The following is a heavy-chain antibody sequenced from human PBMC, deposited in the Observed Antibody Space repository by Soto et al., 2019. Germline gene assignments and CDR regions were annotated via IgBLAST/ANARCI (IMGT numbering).Heavy chain of an antibody. V-gene: IGHV3-7*03. CDR1: GFTFSGYW. D-gene: IGHD4-4*01. CDR3: TRAPYSNAWYRFDL. CDR2: IKHDGSVQ. J-gene: IGHJ4*02. Sequence: GGSLRLSCEASGFTFSGYWMSWVRQAPGKGLEWVADIKHDGSVQYYVDSVKGRLTISRDNAKKQLYLQMNGLRAEDTALYYCTRAPYSNAWYRFDLWGQGTLVTVSS.